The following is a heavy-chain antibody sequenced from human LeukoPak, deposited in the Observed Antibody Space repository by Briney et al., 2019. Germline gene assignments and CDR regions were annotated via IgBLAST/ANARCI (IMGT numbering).Heavy chain of an antibody. CDR2: IRYDGSNK. D-gene: IGHD3-9*01. CDR3: AKTSGLRYFDWLLYPELAFDY. CDR1: GFTFSSYG. Sequence: GGSLRLSCAASGFTFSSYGMHWVRQAPGKGLEWVAFIRYDGSNKYYADSVKGRFTISRDNSKNTLYLQMNSLRAEDTAVYYCAKTSGLRYFDWLLYPELAFDYWGQGTLVTVSS. V-gene: IGHV3-30*02. J-gene: IGHJ4*02.